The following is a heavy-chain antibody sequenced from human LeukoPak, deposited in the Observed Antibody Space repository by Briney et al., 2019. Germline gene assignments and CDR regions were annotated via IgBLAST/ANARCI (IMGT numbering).Heavy chain of an antibody. V-gene: IGHV3-21*06. J-gene: IGHJ5*02. CDR2: ISSGSRYI. CDR1: GFTFSTSD. D-gene: IGHD5/OR15-5a*01. Sequence: GGSLRLSCATSGFTFSTSDMSWVRQTPGKGLEWVSSISSGSRYIYYADSVKGRLTSSRDNAGNSLFLQLNSLRAEDTAVHCCARIVSHVGNIRGGRFDPWGQGTLVRVPS. CDR3: ARIVSHVGNIRGGRFDP.